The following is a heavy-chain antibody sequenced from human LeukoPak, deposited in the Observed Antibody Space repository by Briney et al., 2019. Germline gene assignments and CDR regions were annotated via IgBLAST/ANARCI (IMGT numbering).Heavy chain of an antibody. CDR2: ISGSGGST. V-gene: IGHV3-23*01. CDR3: AKTSGRIVVSRGTFDY. CDR1: GFTFSSYA. J-gene: IGHJ4*02. Sequence: GGSLRLSCAASGFTFSSYAMSWVRQAPGKGLEWVSAISGSGGSTCYADSVKGRFTISRDNSKNTLYLQMNSLRAEDTAVYYCAKTSGRIVVSRGTFDYWGQGTLVTVSS. D-gene: IGHD2-2*01.